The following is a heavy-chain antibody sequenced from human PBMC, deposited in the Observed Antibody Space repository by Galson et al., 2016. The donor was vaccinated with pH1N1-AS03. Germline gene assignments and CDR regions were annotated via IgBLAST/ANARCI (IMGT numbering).Heavy chain of an antibody. CDR3: ARNGVLTGHHATGRERVDY. CDR1: GDSVSGGTYY. D-gene: IGHD3-9*01. J-gene: IGHJ4*02. Sequence: SETLSLTCTVSGDSVSGGTYYWNWIRQPPGKGLEWIGYIYYTGITNYNPSLESRLTISIDRSKNQISLTLGSVTAADTAMYYCARNGVLTGHHATGRERVDYWGQGTLVIVSS. V-gene: IGHV4-61*01. CDR2: IYYTGIT.